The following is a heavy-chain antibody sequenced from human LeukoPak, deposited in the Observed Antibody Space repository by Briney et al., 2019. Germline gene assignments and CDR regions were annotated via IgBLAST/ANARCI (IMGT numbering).Heavy chain of an antibody. CDR2: INPNSGGT. V-gene: IGHV1-2*02. D-gene: IGHD6-6*01. J-gene: IGHJ4*02. CDR1: GYTFTGYY. Sequence: ASVKVSCKASGYTFTGYYMHWVRQAPGQGLEWMGWINPNSGGTNYAQKFQGRVTMTRDTSISTAYMELSRLRSDDTAVYYCARDFLGIAARSFDYWGQGTLVTVSS. CDR3: ARDFLGIAARSFDY.